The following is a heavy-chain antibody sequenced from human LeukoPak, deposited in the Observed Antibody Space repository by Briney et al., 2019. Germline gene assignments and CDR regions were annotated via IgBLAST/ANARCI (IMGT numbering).Heavy chain of an antibody. CDR1: GFTFYDYA. V-gene: IGHV3-43*02. CDR2: ISGDGGST. CDR3: AKDFLQGRSFWSGYYMDY. D-gene: IGHD3-3*01. J-gene: IGHJ4*02. Sequence: GGSLRLSCAASGFTFYDYAMHWVRQAPGKGLEWVSLISGDGGSTYYADSVKGRFTISRDNSKNSLYLQMNSLRTEDTALYYCAKDFLQGRSFWSGYYMDYWGQGTLVTVSS.